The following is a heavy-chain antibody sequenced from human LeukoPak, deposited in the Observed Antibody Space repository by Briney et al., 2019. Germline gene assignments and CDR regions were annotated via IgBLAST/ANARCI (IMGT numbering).Heavy chain of an antibody. Sequence: GGSLRLSCAASGFPLSSYIINWVRQAPAKGREGGSDISSIGSARYYVDALKCRFTVSRDNAKNSLFLQMHSPRAEDTAVYYCVRVKGRYFDYWGQGALVTVSS. CDR1: GFPLSSYI. CDR2: ISSIGSAR. J-gene: IGHJ4*02. CDR3: VRVKGRYFDY. V-gene: IGHV3-48*01.